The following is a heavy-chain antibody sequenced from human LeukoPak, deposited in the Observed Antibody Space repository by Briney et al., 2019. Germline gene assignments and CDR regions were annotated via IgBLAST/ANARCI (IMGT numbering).Heavy chain of an antibody. Sequence: SETLSLTCTVSGDSISSYYWSWIRQPPGKGLEWMGYINYSGNTNYNPSLKSRVTISVDTSKNQFSLRLTSVTAADTAAYYCAREGRQDYVYFDCWGQGTLVTVSS. V-gene: IGHV4-59*01. CDR3: AREGRQDYVYFDC. CDR1: GDSISSYY. J-gene: IGHJ4*02. D-gene: IGHD4-17*01. CDR2: INYSGNT.